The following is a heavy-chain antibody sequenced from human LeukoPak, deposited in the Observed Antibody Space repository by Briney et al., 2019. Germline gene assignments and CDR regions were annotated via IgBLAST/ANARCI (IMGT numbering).Heavy chain of an antibody. D-gene: IGHD3-10*01. V-gene: IGHV4-39*07. CDR1: GGSFNSDAYF. Sequence: SETLSLTCTVSGGSFNSDAYFWGWIRQTPGEGLEYIGSIYYSGSTNYNPTLQSRVTISLDTSKNQFSLRLHSVTAADTAVYYCARERFDLSYYYYMDVWGKGTAVTISS. CDR3: ARERFDLSYYYYMDV. J-gene: IGHJ6*03. CDR2: IYYSGST.